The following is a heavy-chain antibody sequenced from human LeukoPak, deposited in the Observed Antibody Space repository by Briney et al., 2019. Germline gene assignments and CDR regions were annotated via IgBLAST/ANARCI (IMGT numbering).Heavy chain of an antibody. CDR3: AKISGYYPFDY. D-gene: IGHD3-22*01. V-gene: IGHV3-23*01. J-gene: IGHJ4*02. CDR1: GFTFSNYG. Sequence: GGSLRLSCAASGFTFSNYGMSWVRQAPGKGLEWISAISGSGGTTYYADSVKGQFTISRDNSKNTLYLQMNSLRAEDTAVYYCAKISGYYPFDYWGQGTLVTVSS. CDR2: ISGSGGTT.